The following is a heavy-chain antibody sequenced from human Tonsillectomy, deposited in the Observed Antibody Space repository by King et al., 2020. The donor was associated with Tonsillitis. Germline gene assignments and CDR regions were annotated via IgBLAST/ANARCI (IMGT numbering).Heavy chain of an antibody. Sequence: QLQESGPGLVKPSQTLSLTCTVSGGSIISGDYYWSCIRQPPGKGLEWIGYIYYSGSTYYNPSRKSRVTISVDTSKNQFSLKLSSVTAADTAVYYCASERGMGGRNRCHIDYWGQGTLVTVSS. D-gene: IGHD1-14*01. CDR3: ASERGMGGRNRCHIDY. CDR1: GGSIISGDYY. J-gene: IGHJ4*02. V-gene: IGHV4-30-4*01. CDR2: IYYSGST.